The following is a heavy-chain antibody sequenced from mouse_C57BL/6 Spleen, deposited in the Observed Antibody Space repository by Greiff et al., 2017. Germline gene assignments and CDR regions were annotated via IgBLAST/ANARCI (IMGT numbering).Heavy chain of an antibody. D-gene: IGHD1-1*01. V-gene: IGHV1-42*01. CDR2: INPSTGGT. CDR1: GYSFTGYY. J-gene: IGHJ4*01. Sequence: VQLQQSGPELVKPGASVKISCKASGYSFTGYYMNWVKQSPEKSLEWIGEINPSTGGTTYNQKFKAKATLTVDKSSSTAYMQLKSLTSEDSAVYDCATGSSYEDYYAMDYWGQGTSVTVSS. CDR3: ATGSSYEDYYAMDY.